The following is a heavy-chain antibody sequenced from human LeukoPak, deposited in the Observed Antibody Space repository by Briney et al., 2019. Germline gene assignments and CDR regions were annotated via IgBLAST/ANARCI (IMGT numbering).Heavy chain of an antibody. V-gene: IGHV3-7*01. D-gene: IGHD3-10*01. CDR2: IRQHGTEK. CDR1: GFTISGYW. J-gene: IGHJ4*02. Sequence: GGSLRLSCAGSGFTISGYWMAWVRQAPGKGLEWVANIRQHGTEKYYVGSVKGRFTVSRDNAKNSLFLQMNSLRTEDTAVYYCARAGVFATTRHFDFWGQGTLVTVSS. CDR3: ARAGVFATTRHFDF.